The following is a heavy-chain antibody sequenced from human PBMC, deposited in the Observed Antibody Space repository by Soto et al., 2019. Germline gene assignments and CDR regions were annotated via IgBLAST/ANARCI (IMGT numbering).Heavy chain of an antibody. J-gene: IGHJ3*02. V-gene: IGHV3-7*01. CDR2: IAQDESER. D-gene: IGHD6-19*01. CDR3: ARDPSPVYSNVWYDLFDI. Sequence: PGGSLRLSCAASGFTFSNYWMTWVRQAPGKGLEWVANIAQDESERNYLDSVKGRFTISRDNAANSLYLQMNSLRAEDTAVYYCARDPSPVYSNVWYDLFDIWGRGTMVTVSS. CDR1: GFTFSNYW.